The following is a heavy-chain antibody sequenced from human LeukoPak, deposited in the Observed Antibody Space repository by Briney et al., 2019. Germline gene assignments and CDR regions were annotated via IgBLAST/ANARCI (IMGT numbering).Heavy chain of an antibody. V-gene: IGHV1-18*01. CDR2: ISAYNGNT. J-gene: IGHJ6*03. CDR1: GYTFTSYG. D-gene: IGHD2-2*02. Sequence: ASVKLSCKASGYTFTSYGISWVRHAPGQGLEWMGWISAYNGNTNYAQKLQGRVTMTTDTSRSTAYKELRSLRSDDTAVDYCARNARYCSSTSCYRGVDYYYYYMDVWGKGTTVTVSS. CDR3: ARNARYCSSTSCYRGVDYYYYYMDV.